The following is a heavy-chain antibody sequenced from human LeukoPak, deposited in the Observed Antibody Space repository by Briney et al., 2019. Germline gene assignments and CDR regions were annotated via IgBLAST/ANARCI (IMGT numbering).Heavy chain of an antibody. D-gene: IGHD2-2*01. CDR3: ARDLCSSTSCPVDY. Sequence: ASVKVSCKASGGTFSSYAISWVRQAPGQGLEWMGWISAYNGNTNYAQKLQGRVTMTTDTSTSTAYMELRSLRSDDTAVYYCARDLCSSTSCPVDYWGQGTLVTVSS. CDR2: ISAYNGNT. J-gene: IGHJ4*02. V-gene: IGHV1-18*01. CDR1: GGTFSSYA.